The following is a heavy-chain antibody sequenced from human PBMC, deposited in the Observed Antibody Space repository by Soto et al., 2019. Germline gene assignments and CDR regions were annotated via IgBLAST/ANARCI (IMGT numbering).Heavy chain of an antibody. CDR3: ARVLLWFGELLPNGYFDY. CDR2: IYHSGST. J-gene: IGHJ4*02. Sequence: SETLSLTCAVSGGSISSSNWWSLVRHPPGKGLEWIGEIYHSGSTNYNPSLKSRVTISVDKSKNQFSLKLSSVTAADTAVYYCARVLLWFGELLPNGYFDYWGQGTLVTVSS. CDR1: GGSISSSNW. D-gene: IGHD3-10*01. V-gene: IGHV4-4*02.